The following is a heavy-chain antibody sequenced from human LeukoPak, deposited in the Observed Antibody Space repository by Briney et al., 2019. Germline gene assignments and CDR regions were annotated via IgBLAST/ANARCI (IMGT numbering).Heavy chain of an antibody. D-gene: IGHD6-13*01. Sequence: GGSLRLSCAASVFXFSSYAISWVRQAPGKGLEWVAHIKQDGSEKYYVDSVKGRSTISRDNAKNSLYLEMNSLRAEDTAVYYCARGTIAAAGYYYFDYWGQGTQVTVSS. CDR1: VFXFSSYA. J-gene: IGHJ4*02. CDR2: IKQDGSEK. V-gene: IGHV3-7*04. CDR3: ARGTIAAAGYYYFDY.